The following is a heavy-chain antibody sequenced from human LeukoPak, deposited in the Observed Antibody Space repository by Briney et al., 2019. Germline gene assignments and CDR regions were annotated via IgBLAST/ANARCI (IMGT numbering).Heavy chain of an antibody. J-gene: IGHJ3*02. D-gene: IGHD3-10*01. Sequence: ASVKVSCKASGYTFTSYGISWVRQAPGQGHEWMGWISAYNGNTNYAQKLQGRVTMTTDTSTSTAYMELRSLRSDDTAVYYCARAAYYYGSGSYRQDAFDIWGQGTMVTVSS. V-gene: IGHV1-18*01. CDR2: ISAYNGNT. CDR1: GYTFTSYG. CDR3: ARAAYYYGSGSYRQDAFDI.